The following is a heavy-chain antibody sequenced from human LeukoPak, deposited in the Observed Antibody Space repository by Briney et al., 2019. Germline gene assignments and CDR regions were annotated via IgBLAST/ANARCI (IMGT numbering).Heavy chain of an antibody. CDR2: INHNGRT. CDR1: GGSFSGYY. Sequence: SETLSLTCAVSGGSFSGYYWTWIRQPPGKGLEWIGEINHNGRTNYNPSLKSRVTLSVDTSKNQFSLKLNSVTAADTAVYYCARDYPRSGYNDPFDYWGQGTLVTVSS. J-gene: IGHJ4*02. D-gene: IGHD5-12*01. V-gene: IGHV4-34*01. CDR3: ARDYPRSGYNDPFDY.